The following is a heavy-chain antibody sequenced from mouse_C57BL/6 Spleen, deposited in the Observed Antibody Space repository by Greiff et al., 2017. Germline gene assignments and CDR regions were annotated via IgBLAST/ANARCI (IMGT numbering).Heavy chain of an antibody. V-gene: IGHV1-82*01. CDR1: GYAFSSSC. D-gene: IGHD1-1*01. Sequence: QVTLKESGPELVKPGASVKISCTASGYAFSSSCMNWVKQRPGKGLEWIGRIYPGDGDTNYNGKFKGKATLTADKSSSPAYMQLRSLTSEDSAVCYCYYYGSNYYFDDWGQGTTLTVAS. J-gene: IGHJ2*01. CDR3: YYYGSNYYFDD. CDR2: IYPGDGDT.